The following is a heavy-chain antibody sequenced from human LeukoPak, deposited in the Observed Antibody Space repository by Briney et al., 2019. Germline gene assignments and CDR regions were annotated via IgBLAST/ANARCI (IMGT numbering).Heavy chain of an antibody. J-gene: IGHJ4*02. CDR2: ISGSGGST. V-gene: IGHV3-23*01. CDR3: ARDGQAFNSNWDYFEY. D-gene: IGHD7-27*01. Sequence: GGSLRLSCAASGFTFSSYAMSWVRQAPGKGLEWVSAISGSGGSTYYADSVKGRFTISRDNSRNTIYLHMSNLRAEDTALYYCARDGQAFNSNWDYFEYWGQGTPVTVSS. CDR1: GFTFSSYA.